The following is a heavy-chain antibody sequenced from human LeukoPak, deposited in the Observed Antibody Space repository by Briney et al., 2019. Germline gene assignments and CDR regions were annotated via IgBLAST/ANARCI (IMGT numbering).Heavy chain of an antibody. CDR1: GYTFTDYY. D-gene: IGHD3-16*01. CDR2: IDPRSGGT. J-gene: IGHJ4*02. CDR3: ATDNYGTLDY. V-gene: IGHV1-2*02. Sequence: ASVKVSCKASGYTFTDYYIHWVRRALGQGLEWMGWIDPRSGGTRCTQKFQGRVTMTRDTSISTVYLDLSGMTFDDTALYYCATDNYGTLDYWGQGTLVTVSS.